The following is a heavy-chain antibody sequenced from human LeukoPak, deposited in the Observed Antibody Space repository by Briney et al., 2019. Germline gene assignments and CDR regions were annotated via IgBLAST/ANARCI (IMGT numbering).Heavy chain of an antibody. D-gene: IGHD6-19*01. CDR3: ARPISSGYPFDAFDI. Sequence: PGGSLRLSCAASGFTFSSYSMNWVRQAPEKGLEWVSSISSSSSYIYYADSVKGRFTISRDNAKNSLYLQMYSLRAEDTAVYYCARPISSGYPFDAFDIWGQGTMVTVSS. CDR2: ISSSSSYI. J-gene: IGHJ3*02. V-gene: IGHV3-21*01. CDR1: GFTFSSYS.